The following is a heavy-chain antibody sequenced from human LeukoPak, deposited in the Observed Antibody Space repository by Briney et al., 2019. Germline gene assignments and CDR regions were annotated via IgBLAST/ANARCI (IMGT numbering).Heavy chain of an antibody. CDR3: ARGRVGQLWLNYYYYYYMDV. D-gene: IGHD5-18*01. CDR1: GYTLTSYD. Sequence: ASVKVSCKASGYTLTSYDINWVRQATGQGLEWMGWMNPNSVNTGYAQKFQGRVTMTRNTSISTAYMELSSLRSEDTAVYYCARGRVGQLWLNYYYYYYMDVWGKGTTVTVSS. CDR2: MNPNSVNT. J-gene: IGHJ6*03. V-gene: IGHV1-8*01.